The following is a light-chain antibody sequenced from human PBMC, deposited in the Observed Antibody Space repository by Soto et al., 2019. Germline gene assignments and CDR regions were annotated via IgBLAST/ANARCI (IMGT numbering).Light chain of an antibody. V-gene: IGLV2-14*03. Sequence: QSALTQPASVSGSPGQSITISCTGSSSDVGGYDYVSWYQHHPDKAPKLIIYDVNVRPSGVSNRFSGSKSGNTASLTISGLQAEDEADYFCSSYRTTTTLYVFGTGTKVTVL. CDR3: SSYRTTTTLYV. J-gene: IGLJ1*01. CDR1: SSDVGGYDY. CDR2: DVN.